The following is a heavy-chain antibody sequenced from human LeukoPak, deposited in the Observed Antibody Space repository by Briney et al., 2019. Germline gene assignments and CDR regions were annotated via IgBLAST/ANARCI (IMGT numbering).Heavy chain of an antibody. D-gene: IGHD6-6*01. CDR3: ARGVTDSSSSGPGIDY. CDR2: INHSGST. CDR1: GGSFSGYY. V-gene: IGHV4-34*01. J-gene: IGHJ4*02. Sequence: SETLSLTCAVYGGSFSGYYWSWIRQPPGKGLEWIGEINHSGSTNYNPSLKSRVTISVDTSKNQFSLKLSSVTAADTAVYYCARGVTDSSSSGPGIDYWGQGTLVTVSS.